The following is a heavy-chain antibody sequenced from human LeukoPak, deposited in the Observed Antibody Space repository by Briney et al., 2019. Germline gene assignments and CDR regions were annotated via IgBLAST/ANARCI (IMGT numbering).Heavy chain of an antibody. Sequence: SETLSLTCTVSGGSISSYYWSWIRQPPGKGLEWIGYIYYSGSTNYNPSLKSRVTISVDTSKNQFSLKLSSVTAADTTVYYCARGAYGDPTSFDYWGQGTLVTVSS. D-gene: IGHD4-17*01. V-gene: IGHV4-59*01. CDR3: ARGAYGDPTSFDY. CDR1: GGSISSYY. J-gene: IGHJ4*02. CDR2: IYYSGST.